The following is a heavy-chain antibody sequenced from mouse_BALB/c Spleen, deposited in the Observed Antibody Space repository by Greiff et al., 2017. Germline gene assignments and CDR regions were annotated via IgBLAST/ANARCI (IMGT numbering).Heavy chain of an antibody. CDR2: IDPANGNT. D-gene: IGHD2-3*01. V-gene: IGHV14-3*02. Sequence: VQLKQSGAELVKPGASVKLSCTASGFNIKDTYMHWVKQRPEQGLEWIGRIDPANGNTKYDPKFQGKATITADTSSNTAYLQLSSLTSEDTAVYYCASYDGYYPYAMDYWGQGTSVTVSS. CDR1: GFNIKDTY. CDR3: ASYDGYYPYAMDY. J-gene: IGHJ4*01.